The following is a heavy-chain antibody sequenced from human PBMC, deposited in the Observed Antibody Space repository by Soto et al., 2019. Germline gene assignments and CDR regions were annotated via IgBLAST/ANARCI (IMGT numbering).Heavy chain of an antibody. D-gene: IGHD3-16*02. V-gene: IGHV4-34*01. CDR3: ARLSGVIVKYYYYKDV. Sequence: SETLSLTCAVYGGCFSGYYWSWIRQPPGKGLEWIGEINHSGSTNYNPSLKSRVTISVDTSKNQFSLKLSSVTAADTAVYYCARLSGVIVKYYYYKDVWGKGTTVTVAS. CDR1: GGCFSGYY. CDR2: INHSGST. J-gene: IGHJ6*03.